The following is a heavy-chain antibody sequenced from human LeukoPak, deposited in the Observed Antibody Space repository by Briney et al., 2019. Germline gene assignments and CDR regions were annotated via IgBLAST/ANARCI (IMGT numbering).Heavy chain of an antibody. CDR3: ARGQVQYRWAYYFDY. Sequence: ASVKVSCKASGYTFTSYGIGWVRQAPGQGLEWMGCISAYNGNTNYAQKLQGRVTMTTDTSTSTAYMELRSLRSDDTAVYYCARGQVQYRWAYYFDYWGQGTLVTVCS. CDR2: ISAYNGNT. CDR1: GYTFTSYG. D-gene: IGHD4-11*01. J-gene: IGHJ4*02. V-gene: IGHV1-18*01.